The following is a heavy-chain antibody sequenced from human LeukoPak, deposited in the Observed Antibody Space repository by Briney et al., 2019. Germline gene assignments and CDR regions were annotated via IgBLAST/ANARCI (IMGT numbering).Heavy chain of an antibody. CDR1: GFTFSSYR. CDR2: IKQDGSEK. D-gene: IGHD2-2*01. V-gene: IGHV3-7*01. CDR3: ARWWGYQLLLYYYMDV. J-gene: IGHJ6*03. Sequence: PGGSLRLSCAASGFTFSSYRMSWVRQAPGKGLEWVANIKQDGSEKYYVDSVKGRFTISRDNAKNSLYLQMNSLRAEDTAVYYCARWWGYQLLLYYYMDVWGKGTTVTVSS.